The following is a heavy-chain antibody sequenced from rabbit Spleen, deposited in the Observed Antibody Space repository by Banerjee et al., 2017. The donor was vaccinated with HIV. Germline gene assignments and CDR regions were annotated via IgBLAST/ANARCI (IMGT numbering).Heavy chain of an antibody. V-gene: IGHV1S45*01. CDR2: IYISGGST. CDR1: GFDFSGFY. J-gene: IGHJ4*01. D-gene: IGHD4-1*01. Sequence: QQQLEESGGGLVKSGGTLTLTCKVSGFDFSGFYMCWVRQAPGKGLEWIACIYISGGSTWYASWAKGRFTISEISSTTVTLQMTSLTAADTATYFCAGSHNSDWFRLSLWGPGTLVTVS. CDR3: AGSHNSDWFRLSL.